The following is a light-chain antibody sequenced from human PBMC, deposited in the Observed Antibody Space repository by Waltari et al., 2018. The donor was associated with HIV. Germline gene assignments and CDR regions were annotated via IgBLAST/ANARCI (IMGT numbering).Light chain of an antibody. CDR2: GVH. CDR1: SSAVGAYDY. Sequence: QSALTQPPSASESLGQSVTISCTGTSSAVGAYDYVSSYQQHPGNAPNLMIFGVHKRPSGVPDRFSGSKSGTTASLTVSGLQAEDEADYYCSSYGDHNKYVFGTGTKVTVL. CDR3: SSYGDHNKYV. J-gene: IGLJ1*01. V-gene: IGLV2-8*01.